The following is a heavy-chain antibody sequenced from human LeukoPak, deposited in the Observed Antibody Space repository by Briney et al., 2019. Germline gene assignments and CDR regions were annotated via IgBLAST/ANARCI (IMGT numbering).Heavy chain of an antibody. CDR1: GFTFSTYG. CDR2: IGHDGTKI. V-gene: IGHV3-30*02. J-gene: IGHJ4*02. CDR3: AKDHVTWGNRYFDH. Sequence: GGSLRLSRAASGFTFSTYGMHWVRQAPGKGLEWVAFIGHDGTKIYYADSVQGRFTISRDNSKNTLYLEMNSLSGEDTALYYCAKDHVTWGNRYFDHWGQGTLGTVSS. D-gene: IGHD3-16*01.